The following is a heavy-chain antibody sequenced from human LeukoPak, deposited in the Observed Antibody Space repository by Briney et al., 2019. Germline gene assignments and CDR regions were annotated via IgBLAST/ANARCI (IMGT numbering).Heavy chain of an antibody. D-gene: IGHD2-21*02. CDR2: IYYSGST. CDR3: ARGGQPLLGNWFDP. Sequence: SETLSLTCSVSGVSISNSHYYWGWIRLPPGKGMEWIGTIYYSGSTNYNPSLKSRLTISVHTSKNQFSMRLSSVTAADTAVYYCARGGQPLLGNWFDPWGRGTLVTVSS. V-gene: IGHV4-39*01. J-gene: IGHJ5*02. CDR1: GVSISNSHYY.